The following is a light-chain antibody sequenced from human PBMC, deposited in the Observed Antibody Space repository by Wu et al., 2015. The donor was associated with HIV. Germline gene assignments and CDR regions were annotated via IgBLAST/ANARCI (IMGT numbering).Light chain of an antibody. Sequence: DIVLTQSPGTLSLSPGERATLSCRATQNINTYLAWYQQRPGQAPRLLIYGASSRATGIPNRFSGSGSGTDFTPIISGLEPEDFAVYYCQQYGTSPPTFGPGTKVDIK. CDR1: QNINTY. V-gene: IGKV3-20*01. CDR2: GAS. CDR3: QQYGTSPPT. J-gene: IGKJ3*01.